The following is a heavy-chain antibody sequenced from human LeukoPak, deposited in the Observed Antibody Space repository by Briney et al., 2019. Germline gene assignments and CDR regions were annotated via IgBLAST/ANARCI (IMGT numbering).Heavy chain of an antibody. CDR2: IGTAGDT. D-gene: IGHD1-26*01. CDR1: GFTFSSYD. CDR3: ARDQLPIVGATGWDY. J-gene: IGHJ4*02. Sequence: GGSLRLSCAASGFTFSSYDMHWVRQATGKGLEWVSAIGTAGDTYYPGSVKGRFTISRENAKNSLYLQMNSLRAGDTAVYYCARDQLPIVGATGWDYWGQGTLVTVSS. V-gene: IGHV3-13*01.